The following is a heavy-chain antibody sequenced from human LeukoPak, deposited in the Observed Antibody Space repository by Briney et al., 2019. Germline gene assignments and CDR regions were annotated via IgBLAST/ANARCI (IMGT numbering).Heavy chain of an antibody. Sequence: GGSLRLSCEASGFAFSSYAVNWVRQIPGKGLEWVSFISDSGGTTYYTDSVKGRFTISRDNSKNTLYLQMNSLRAEDTAVYYCAKDRRGTYFGTMDIWAKGPRSPSP. CDR2: ISDSGGTT. D-gene: IGHD1-26*01. J-gene: IGHJ6*02. CDR1: GFAFSSYA. V-gene: IGHV3-23*01. CDR3: AKDRRGTYFGTMDI.